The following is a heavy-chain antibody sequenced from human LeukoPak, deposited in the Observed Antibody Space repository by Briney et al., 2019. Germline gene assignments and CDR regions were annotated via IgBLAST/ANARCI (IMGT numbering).Heavy chain of an antibody. CDR2: IRSKANSYAT. D-gene: IGHD6-19*01. J-gene: IGHJ6*02. CDR3: TSSFSSGWSTPRGYYYGMDV. Sequence: GGSLRLSCAASGFTFSGSAMHWVRQASGKGLEWVGRIRSKANSYATAYAAWVKGRFTISRDDSKNTAYLQMNSLKTEDTAVYYCTSSFSSGWSTPRGYYYGMDVWGQGTTVTVSS. V-gene: IGHV3-73*01. CDR1: GFTFSGSA.